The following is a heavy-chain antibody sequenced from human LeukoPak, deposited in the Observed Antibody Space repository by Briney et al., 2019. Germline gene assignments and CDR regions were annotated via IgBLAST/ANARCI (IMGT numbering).Heavy chain of an antibody. CDR2: IHHSGST. J-gene: IGHJ4*02. V-gene: IGHV4-59*01. Sequence: PSETLSLTCTVSGGSISSYYWSWIRQPPGKGLEWVGSIHHSGSTYHNPSLRSRVTISVDTSKNQFSLKLSSVTAADTAVYYCARTSGRLLLLDYWGQGALVTVSS. CDR3: ARTSGRLLLLDY. D-gene: IGHD3-22*01. CDR1: GGSISSYY.